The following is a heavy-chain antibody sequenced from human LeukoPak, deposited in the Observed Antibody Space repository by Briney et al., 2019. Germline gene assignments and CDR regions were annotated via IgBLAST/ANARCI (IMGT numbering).Heavy chain of an antibody. V-gene: IGHV3-23*01. Sequence: GGSLRLSCAVSGFTFSSYVMSWVRQAPGKGLEWVSVISGSGGSTFYADSVKGRSTISRDNSKNTLYLQMNSLRAEDTAVYYCARSRGYSGYDYLDHWGQGILVTVSS. CDR3: ARSRGYSGYDYLDH. CDR1: GFTFSSYV. J-gene: IGHJ4*02. CDR2: ISGSGGST. D-gene: IGHD5-12*01.